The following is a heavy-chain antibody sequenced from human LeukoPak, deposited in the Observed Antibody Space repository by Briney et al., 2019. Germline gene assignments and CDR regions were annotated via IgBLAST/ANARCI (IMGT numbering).Heavy chain of an antibody. J-gene: IGHJ4*02. D-gene: IGHD4-23*01. CDR2: ISSSSSTI. V-gene: IGHV3-48*03. CDR1: GFTISSYE. CDR3: ARSPVVTPGDY. Sequence: GGSLRLSCAASGFTISSYETNWVRQAPGKGLEWVSYISSSSSTIYYADSVKGRFTISRDNAKNSLYLQMNSLRAEDTAVYYCARSPVVTPGDYWGQGTLVTVSS.